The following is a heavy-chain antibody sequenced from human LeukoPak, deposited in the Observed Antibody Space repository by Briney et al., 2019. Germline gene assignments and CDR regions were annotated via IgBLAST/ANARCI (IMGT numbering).Heavy chain of an antibody. Sequence: SETLSLTCSVSGGSISSYYWSWIRQPPGKGLEWIGYIYYSGSTNYNPSLKSRVTISVDTSKNQFSLKLSSVTAADTAVYYCARSRYYYYYYMDVWGKGTTVTVSS. CDR1: GGSISSYY. D-gene: IGHD2-2*01. CDR3: ARSRYYYYYYMDV. V-gene: IGHV4-59*01. J-gene: IGHJ6*03. CDR2: IYYSGST.